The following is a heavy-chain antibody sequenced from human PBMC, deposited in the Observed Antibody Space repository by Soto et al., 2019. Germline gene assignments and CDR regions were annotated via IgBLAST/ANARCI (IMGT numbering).Heavy chain of an antibody. D-gene: IGHD2-2*01. CDR3: ARDFCPVPTCYDL. V-gene: IGHV3-48*01. J-gene: IGHJ4*02. CDR2: ISDSSATR. Sequence: EAQLVESGGGLVQPGGSLRLSCAASGFTFATYSMNWVRQAPGKGLEWVSYISDSSATRYYADSVTGRFTISRDNAKNSLYLQMNSLRAEDTAVYYCARDFCPVPTCYDLWGQGVLVTVSS. CDR1: GFTFATYS.